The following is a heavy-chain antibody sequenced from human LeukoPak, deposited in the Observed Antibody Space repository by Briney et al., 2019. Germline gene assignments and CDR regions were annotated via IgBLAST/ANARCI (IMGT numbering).Heavy chain of an antibody. CDR1: GYSISSGYY. D-gene: IGHD3-9*01. Sequence: PSETLSLTCAVSGYSISSGYYWGWIRQPPGKGLEWIGSIYHSGSTYYNPSLKSRVTISVDTSKNQFSLKLSSVTAADTAVYYYASRKNTLTGIDYWGQGTLVTVSS. CDR2: IYHSGST. V-gene: IGHV4-38-2*01. CDR3: ASRKNTLTGIDY. J-gene: IGHJ4*02.